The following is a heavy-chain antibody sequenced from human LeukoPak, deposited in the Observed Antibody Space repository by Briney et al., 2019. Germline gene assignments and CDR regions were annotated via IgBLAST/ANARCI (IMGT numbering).Heavy chain of an antibody. Sequence: PSETLSLTCAVYGGSFSGYYWSWIRQPPGKGLEWIGEINHSGSTNYNPSLKSRVTISVDTSKNQFSLKLSSVTAADTAVYYCARLVVVAATRYYFGYWGQGTLVTVSS. CDR3: ARLVVVAATRYYFGY. CDR1: GGSFSGYY. CDR2: INHSGST. V-gene: IGHV4-34*01. D-gene: IGHD2-15*01. J-gene: IGHJ4*02.